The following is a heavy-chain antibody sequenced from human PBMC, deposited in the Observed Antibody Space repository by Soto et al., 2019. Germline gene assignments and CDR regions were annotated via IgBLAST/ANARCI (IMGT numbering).Heavy chain of an antibody. V-gene: IGHV4-30-2*01. CDR3: ARVGDSSGLYFDY. J-gene: IGHJ4*02. CDR1: GGSISSGGYS. D-gene: IGHD3-22*01. CDR2: IYHSGST. Sequence: SGTLSLTCAVSGGSISSGGYSWSWIRQPPGKGLEWIGYIYHSGSTYYNPSLKSRVTISVDRSKNQFSLKLSSMTAADTAVYYCARVGDSSGLYFDYWGQGTLVTVSS.